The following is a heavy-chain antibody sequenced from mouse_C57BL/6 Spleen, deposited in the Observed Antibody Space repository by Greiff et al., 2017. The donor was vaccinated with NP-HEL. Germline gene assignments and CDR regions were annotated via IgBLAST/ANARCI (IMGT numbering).Heavy chain of an antibody. CDR2: ISDGGSYT. Sequence: EVHLVESGGGLVKPGGSLKLSCAASGFTFSSYAMSWVRQTPEKRLEWVATISDGGSYTYYPDNVKGRFTISRDNAKNNLYLQMSHLKSEDTAMYYCARGGYGSGYYAMDYWGQGTSVTVSS. D-gene: IGHD1-1*01. CDR1: GFTFSSYA. CDR3: ARGGYGSGYYAMDY. V-gene: IGHV5-4*01. J-gene: IGHJ4*01.